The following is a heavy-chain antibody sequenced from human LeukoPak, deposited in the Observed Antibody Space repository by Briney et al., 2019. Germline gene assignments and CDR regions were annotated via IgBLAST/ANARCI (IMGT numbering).Heavy chain of an antibody. Sequence: PGGSLRLSCAASGFTFSSYAMSWVRQAPGKGLEWVSAISGSGGSTYYADSVKGRFTISRDNAKNSLYLQMNSLRAEDTAVYYCARGSTYSSGLSDYWGQGTLVTVSS. V-gene: IGHV3-23*01. J-gene: IGHJ4*02. CDR2: ISGSGGST. CDR1: GFTFSSYA. D-gene: IGHD6-19*01. CDR3: ARGSTYSSGLSDY.